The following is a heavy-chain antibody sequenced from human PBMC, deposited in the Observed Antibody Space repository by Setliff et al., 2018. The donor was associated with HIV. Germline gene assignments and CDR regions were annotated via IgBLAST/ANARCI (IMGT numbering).Heavy chain of an antibody. V-gene: IGHV4-39*01. D-gene: IGHD3-3*01. CDR2: IFYSGIT. CDR3: ARSKTFYDFWGGYYTHGAFKI. Sequence: SETPSLTCSVSGGSFTSSSYYWGWIRQPPGKGLEWIGSIFYSGITYYNPSLKSRVTISVDTSKNQFSLNLTSVTAADTAVYYCARSKTFYDFWGGYYTHGAFKIWGLGTMVTVSS. J-gene: IGHJ3*02. CDR1: GGSFTSSSYY.